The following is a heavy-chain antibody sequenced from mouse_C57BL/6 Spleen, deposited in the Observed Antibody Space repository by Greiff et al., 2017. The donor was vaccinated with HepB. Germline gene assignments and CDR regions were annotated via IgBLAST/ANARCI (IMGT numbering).Heavy chain of an antibody. CDR3: ARTHYGSPHWYFDV. CDR1: GFTFSDYG. CDR2: ISSGSSTI. J-gene: IGHJ1*03. Sequence: EVQLVESGGGLVKPGGSLKLSCAASGFTFSDYGMHWVRQAPEKGLEWVAYISSGSSTIYYADTVKGRFTISRDNAKNTLFLQMTSLRSEDTAMYYCARTHYGSPHWYFDVWGTGTTVTVSS. D-gene: IGHD1-1*01. V-gene: IGHV5-17*01.